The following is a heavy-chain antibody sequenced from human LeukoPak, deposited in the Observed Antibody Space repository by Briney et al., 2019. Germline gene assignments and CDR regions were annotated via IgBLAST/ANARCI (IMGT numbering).Heavy chain of an antibody. CDR3: ASRGGYSSSWYGGSHNLFEP. Sequence: PSETLSLTCTVSGGSISISSYYGGWIRQPPGKGLEWIGSIYYSGSTYYNPSLKSRVTISVHTSKNQFSLQLSSVTATDTAVYYCASRGGYSSSWYGGSHNLFEPGGEGTLVTVSS. J-gene: IGHJ5*02. D-gene: IGHD6-13*01. CDR1: GGSISISSYY. V-gene: IGHV4-39*01. CDR2: IYYSGST.